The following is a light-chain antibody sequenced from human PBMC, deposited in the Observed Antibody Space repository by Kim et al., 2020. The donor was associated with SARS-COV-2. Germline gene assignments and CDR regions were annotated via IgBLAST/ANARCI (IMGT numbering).Light chain of an antibody. CDR2: DAS. CDR3: QQRHNWIS. J-gene: IGKJ4*01. V-gene: IGKV3-11*01. Sequence: TVLTQSPATLSLSPGERATLSCRASQSVRSCLAWYQQKPGQTPRLLIYDASNRATGIPARFSGSGSGTDFTLTISNLEPDDFAVYYCQQRHNWISFGGGTKLEI. CDR1: QSVRSC.